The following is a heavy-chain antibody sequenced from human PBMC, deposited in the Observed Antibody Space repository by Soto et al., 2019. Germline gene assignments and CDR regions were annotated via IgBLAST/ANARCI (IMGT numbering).Heavy chain of an antibody. CDR2: IYHSGST. CDR3: ARVTTVTTRCFDH. V-gene: IGHV4-30-2*01. J-gene: IGHJ4*02. CDR1: GAYISDGGYS. D-gene: IGHD4-17*01. Sequence: SETLSLTCTVSGAYISDGGYSWSWIRQPPGKGLEWIGYIYHSGSTYYNPSLKSRVTISVDRSKNQFSLKSSSVTAADTAVYYCARVTTVTTRCFDHWGQGTLVTVSS.